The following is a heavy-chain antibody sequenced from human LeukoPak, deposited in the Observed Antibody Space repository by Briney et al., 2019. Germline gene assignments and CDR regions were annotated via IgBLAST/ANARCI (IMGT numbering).Heavy chain of an antibody. CDR1: GGSFSGYY. CDR3: ARVVTAVTTFDF. D-gene: IGHD2-21*02. J-gene: IGHJ4*02. CDR2: IYYNGST. Sequence: SETLSLTCAVYGGSFSGYYWSWIRQPPGKGLEWIGTIYYNGSTYSNPSLKSRVTISVDTSKNQFSLRLSSVTAADTAVYYCARVVTAVTTFDFWGQGTLVTVSS. V-gene: IGHV4-34*01.